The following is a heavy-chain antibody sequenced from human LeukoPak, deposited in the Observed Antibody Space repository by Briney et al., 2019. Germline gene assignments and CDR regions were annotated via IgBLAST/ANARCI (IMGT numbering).Heavy chain of an antibody. Sequence: PSETLSLTCTVSGGSISSSSYYWSWIRQPPGKGLEWIGSIYHSGSTYYNPSLKSRVTISVDTSKNQFSLKLSSVTAADTAVYYCARDHRLWFGELSWFDYWGQGTLVTVSS. D-gene: IGHD3-10*01. CDR1: GGSISSSSYY. CDR2: IYHSGST. CDR3: ARDHRLWFGELSWFDY. V-gene: IGHV4-39*07. J-gene: IGHJ4*02.